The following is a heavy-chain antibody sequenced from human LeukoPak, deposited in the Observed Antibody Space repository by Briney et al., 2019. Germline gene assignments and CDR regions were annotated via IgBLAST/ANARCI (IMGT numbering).Heavy chain of an antibody. J-gene: IGHJ4*02. D-gene: IGHD6-19*01. Sequence: GGSLRHSCSPSGFTLSIHGMHCVRQAPGKGLEYGSGNSSNGGSTYHSDSVKGRYTNSRDTFKNTLYLQKSRLRGDDTAVYYCVRTIAVSAPYYFEYWGQGTLVTVSS. CDR3: VRTIAVSAPYYFEY. CDR1: GFTLSIHG. CDR2: NSSNGGST. V-gene: IGHV3-64D*06.